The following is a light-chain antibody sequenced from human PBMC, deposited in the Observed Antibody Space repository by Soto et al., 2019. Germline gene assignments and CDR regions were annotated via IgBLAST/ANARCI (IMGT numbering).Light chain of an antibody. V-gene: IGKV3-20*01. CDR3: QHYGRSLRT. CDR1: QSVSSTY. Sequence: EIVLTQSPGTLSLSPGERATLSCRASQSVSSTYLAWYQQKPGQAPRLLIYGASSRATGIPDRFSGSGSGTDFTLTISRLEPEDFAVYYCQHYGRSLRTLGQGTKVDIK. J-gene: IGKJ1*01. CDR2: GAS.